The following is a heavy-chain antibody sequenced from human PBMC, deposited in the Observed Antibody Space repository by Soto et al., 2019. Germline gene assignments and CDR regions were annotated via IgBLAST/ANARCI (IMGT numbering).Heavy chain of an antibody. V-gene: IGHV3-21*01. Sequence: EVQLVESGGGLVKPGGSLRLSCAASGFTFSSYSMNWVRQAPGKGLEWVSSISSSSSYIYYADSVKGRFTISRDNAKNSLYLQMNSLRAEDTAMYYCARDLIAARRGSFDYWGQGTLVTVSS. CDR3: ARDLIAARRGSFDY. D-gene: IGHD6-6*01. J-gene: IGHJ4*02. CDR2: ISSSSSYI. CDR1: GFTFSSYS.